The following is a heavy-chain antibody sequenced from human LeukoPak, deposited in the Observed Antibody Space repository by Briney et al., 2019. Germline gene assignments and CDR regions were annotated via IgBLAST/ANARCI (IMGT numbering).Heavy chain of an antibody. V-gene: IGHV3-23*01. CDR2: ISGSGGST. Sequence: PGGSLRLSCAASGFTFSSYAMSWVRQAPGKGLEWVSAISGSGGSTYYADSVKGRFTISRDNSKNTLYLQMNSLRAEDTAVYYCAKDRALGPRDDSSGYYPLPGGAFDIWGQGTMVTVSS. CDR3: AKDRALGPRDDSSGYYPLPGGAFDI. CDR1: GFTFSSYA. J-gene: IGHJ3*02. D-gene: IGHD3-22*01.